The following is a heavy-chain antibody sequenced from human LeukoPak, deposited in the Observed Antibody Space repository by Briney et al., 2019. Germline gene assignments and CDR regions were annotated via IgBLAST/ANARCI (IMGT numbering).Heavy chain of an antibody. CDR1: GFTFRRYG. Sequence: GRSLRLSCAAFGFTFRRYGMNWVRQAPGKGLEWVALISYEGSKKDYADSVQGRFTISRDNSKSTLYLQMNSLRAEDTAVYYCAKDATGDYYGSGSLDYWGQGTLVTVSS. V-gene: IGHV3-30*18. CDR3: AKDATGDYYGSGSLDY. D-gene: IGHD3-10*01. J-gene: IGHJ4*02. CDR2: ISYEGSKK.